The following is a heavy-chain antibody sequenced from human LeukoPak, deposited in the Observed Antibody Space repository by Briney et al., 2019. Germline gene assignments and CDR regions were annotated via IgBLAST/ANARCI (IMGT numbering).Heavy chain of an antibody. Sequence: GGSLRLSCAASGFTVSSNFMTWVRQAPGKGLEWVSFIYSGSNTYYADSVKGRFTISRDDSKNTLYLQMNSLKTEDTAVYYCTTIPYAPPDYWGQGTLVTVSS. V-gene: IGHV3-53*01. CDR3: TTIPYAPPDY. D-gene: IGHD1-14*01. J-gene: IGHJ4*02. CDR1: GFTVSSNF. CDR2: IYSGSNT.